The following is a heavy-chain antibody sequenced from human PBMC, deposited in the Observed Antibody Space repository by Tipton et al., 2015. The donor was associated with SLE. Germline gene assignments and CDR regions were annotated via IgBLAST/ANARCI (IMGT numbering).Heavy chain of an antibody. CDR1: GGSVSSRSYF. CDR2: IYYSGTT. CDR3: ARLVLLIDY. J-gene: IGHJ4*02. V-gene: IGHV4-39*07. D-gene: IGHD6-6*01. Sequence: TLSLTCTVSGGSVSSRSYFWGWIRQPPGKGLEWIGSIYYSGTTYYNPSLKSRVTISVGTSKNQFSLRLSSVTAADTAFYYCARLVLLIDYWGQGTLVTVSS.